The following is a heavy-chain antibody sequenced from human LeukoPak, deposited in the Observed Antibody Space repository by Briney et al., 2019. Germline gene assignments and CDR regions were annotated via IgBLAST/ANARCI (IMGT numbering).Heavy chain of an antibody. V-gene: IGHV4-38-2*02. Sequence: PSETLSLTCTVSGYSISSGYYWGWIRQPPGKGLEWIGSIYHSGSTYYNPSLKSRVTISIDTSKNQFSLKLSSVTAADTAVYYCVRETSGQGYFQYWGQGTLVTVSS. CDR2: IYHSGST. CDR1: GYSISSGYY. J-gene: IGHJ1*01. D-gene: IGHD3-3*01. CDR3: VRETSGQGYFQY.